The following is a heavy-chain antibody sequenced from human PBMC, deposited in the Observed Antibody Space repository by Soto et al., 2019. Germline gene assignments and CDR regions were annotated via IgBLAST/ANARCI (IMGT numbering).Heavy chain of an antibody. V-gene: IGHV1-2*04. J-gene: IGHJ6*03. CDR2: INPNSGGT. CDR3: ARGVAAHTLYYYSMDV. Sequence: QVQLVQSGAEVKKPGASVKVSCKASGYTFTGYYMHWVRQAPGQGLEWMGWINPNSGGTNYAQKFQGWVTMTRDTSISTAYMELSRLRSDDTAVYYCARGVAAHTLYYYSMDVWGKGTTVTVSS. D-gene: IGHD6-6*01. CDR1: GYTFTGYY.